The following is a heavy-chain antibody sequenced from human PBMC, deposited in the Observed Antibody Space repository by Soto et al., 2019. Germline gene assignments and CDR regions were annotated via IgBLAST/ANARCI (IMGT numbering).Heavy chain of an antibody. D-gene: IGHD3-16*01. Sequence: GESLKISCKTSGFALSNYWVGWVRQMPGKGFEWMGITYPGDSATKYSPSFQGHVTISSDKSTNTAYLQWSSLRASDTAIYFCAANPRHDTDPLWHYWGQGTLVTVSS. V-gene: IGHV5-51*01. CDR3: AANPRHDTDPLWHY. CDR1: GFALSNYW. CDR2: TYPGDSAT. J-gene: IGHJ4*02.